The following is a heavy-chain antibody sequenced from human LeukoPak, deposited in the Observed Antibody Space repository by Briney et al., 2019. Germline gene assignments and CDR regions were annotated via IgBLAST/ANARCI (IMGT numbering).Heavy chain of an antibody. J-gene: IGHJ5*02. CDR2: IYYSGST. D-gene: IGHD3-3*01. V-gene: IGHV4-31*03. CDR1: GGSISSGGYY. Sequence: SQTLSLTCTVSGGSISSGGYYWSWIRQHPGKGLEWIGYIYYSGSTYYNPSLKSRVTISVDTSKNQFSLKLSSVTAADTAVYYCARGTTIFGVVIILNWFDPWGQGTLVTVSS. CDR3: ARGTTIFGVVIILNWFDP.